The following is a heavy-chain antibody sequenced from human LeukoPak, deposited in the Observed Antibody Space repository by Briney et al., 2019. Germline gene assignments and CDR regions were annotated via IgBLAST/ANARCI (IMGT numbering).Heavy chain of an antibody. D-gene: IGHD4-11*01. Sequence: MSSETLSLTCAVYGGSFSGYYWTWIRQPPGKGLEWIGEINHSGSANYNPSLMSRVTISLDTSKNHFSLNLSSVTAADTAVYYCARGQGTVTTHWGQGTLVTVSS. CDR3: ARGQGTVTTH. V-gene: IGHV4-34*01. J-gene: IGHJ4*02. CDR2: INHSGSA. CDR1: GGSFSGYY.